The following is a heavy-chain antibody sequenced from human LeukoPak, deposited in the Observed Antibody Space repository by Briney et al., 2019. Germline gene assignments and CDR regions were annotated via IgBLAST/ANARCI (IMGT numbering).Heavy chain of an antibody. V-gene: IGHV3-7*01. D-gene: IGHD3-22*01. CDR2: IKPDGGEK. CDR3: ARHSQWLLVDY. Sequence: GGSLRLSCAASGFTFSSYWMSWVRQAPGKGLEWVASIKPDGGEKYYVDSVKGRFTISRDNAKNSLYLQMNSLRAEDTAVYYCARHSQWLLVDYWGQGTLVTVSS. CDR1: GFTFSSYW. J-gene: IGHJ4*02.